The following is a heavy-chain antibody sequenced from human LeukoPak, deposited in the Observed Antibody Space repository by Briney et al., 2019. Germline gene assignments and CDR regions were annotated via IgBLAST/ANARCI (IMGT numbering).Heavy chain of an antibody. CDR1: GGSISSYY. CDR2: IYTSGST. J-gene: IGHJ3*02. V-gene: IGHV4-4*07. Sequence: SETLSLTCTVSGGSISSYYWSWIRQPAGKGLEWIGRIYTSGSTNYNPSLKSRVTISVDTSKNQFSLKLSSVTAADTAVYYCARVTAAAGTDPDAFDIWGQGTMVTVSS. CDR3: ARVTAAAGTDPDAFDI. D-gene: IGHD6-13*01.